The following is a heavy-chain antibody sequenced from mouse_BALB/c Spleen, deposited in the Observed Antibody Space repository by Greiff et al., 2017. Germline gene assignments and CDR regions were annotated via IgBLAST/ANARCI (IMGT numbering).Heavy chain of an antibody. V-gene: IGHV5-17*02. CDR3: ARYPTYYGSSWGYAMDY. CDR2: ISSGSSTI. CDR1: GFTFSSFG. J-gene: IGHJ4*01. D-gene: IGHD1-1*01. Sequence: EVKLQESGGGLVQPGGSRKLSCAASGFTFSSFGMHWVRQAPEKGLEWVAYISSGSSTIYYADTVKGRFTISRDNPKNTLFLQMTSLRSEDTAMYYCARYPTYYGSSWGYAMDYWGQGTSVTVSS.